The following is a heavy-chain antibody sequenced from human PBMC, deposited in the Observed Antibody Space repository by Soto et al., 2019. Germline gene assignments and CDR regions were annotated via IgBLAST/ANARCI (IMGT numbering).Heavy chain of an antibody. D-gene: IGHD4-17*01. Sequence: QVQLVQSGAEVKKPGASVKVSCKASGYAFTGYYMHWVRQAPGQGLEWMGWINPNSGGTNYAQKFQGRVTMTRDTSISTAYMELSRLRSDDTAVYYCARGREIRMGNDYGDLGLDYWGQGTLVTVSS. J-gene: IGHJ4*02. CDR1: GYAFTGYY. V-gene: IGHV1-2*02. CDR2: INPNSGGT. CDR3: ARGREIRMGNDYGDLGLDY.